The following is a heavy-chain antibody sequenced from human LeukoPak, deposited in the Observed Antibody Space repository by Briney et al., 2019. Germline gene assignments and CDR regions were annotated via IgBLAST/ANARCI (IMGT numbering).Heavy chain of an antibody. V-gene: IGHV3-7*01. CDR1: GFTFSSYW. J-gene: IGHJ4*02. CDR3: ALDSSSWYPFDY. D-gene: IGHD6-13*01. Sequence: PGGSLRLSCAASGFTFSSYWMSWVRQAPGKGLERVANIKQDGSEKYYVDSVKGRFTISRDNAKNSLYLQMNSLRAEDTAVYYCALDSSSWYPFDYWGQGTLVTVSS. CDR2: IKQDGSEK.